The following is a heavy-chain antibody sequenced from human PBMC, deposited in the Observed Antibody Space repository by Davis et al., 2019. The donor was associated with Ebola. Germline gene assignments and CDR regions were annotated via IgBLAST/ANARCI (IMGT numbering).Heavy chain of an antibody. J-gene: IGHJ4*02. V-gene: IGHV4-31*03. CDR3: ARSGGYYYDSSGYHTGGYFDY. CDR2: IYYSGST. Sequence: SETLSLTCTVSGGSISSGGYYWSWIRQHPGKGLEWIGYIYYSGSTYYNPSLTSRVTISVDTSKNQFSLKLSSVTAADTAVYYCARSGGYYYDSSGYHTGGYFDYWGQGTLVTVSS. CDR1: GGSISSGGYY. D-gene: IGHD3-22*01.